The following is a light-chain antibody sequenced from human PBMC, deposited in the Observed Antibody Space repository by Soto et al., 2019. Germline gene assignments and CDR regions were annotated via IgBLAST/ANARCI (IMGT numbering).Light chain of an antibody. V-gene: IGKV3D-20*02. CDR3: QQRSNWIT. CDR1: QSVSSSY. CDR2: GAS. Sequence: EIVLTQSPGTLSLSPGERATLSCRASQSVSSSYLAWYQQKPGQAPRLLIYGASNRATGIPARFSGSGAGTDFTLTISSLEPGDFAVYYCQQRSNWITFGQGTRLEIK. J-gene: IGKJ5*01.